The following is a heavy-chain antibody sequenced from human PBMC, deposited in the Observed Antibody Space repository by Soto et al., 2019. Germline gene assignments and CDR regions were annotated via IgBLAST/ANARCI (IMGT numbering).Heavy chain of an antibody. D-gene: IGHD2-21*02. V-gene: IGHV4-34*01. CDR1: GGSFSGFY. CDR3: ARQAAGDSDEYCLDL. Sequence: QVQLQPWGAGLLKPSETLSLTCAVYGGSFSGFYWTWIRQPPGKGLEYIGEINHSGTTHYHPSLKSRITISVDTSKNQFSLKLSSVTAADTAVYYCARQAAGDSDEYCLDLWGQGTLVSVSS. J-gene: IGHJ4*02. CDR2: INHSGTT.